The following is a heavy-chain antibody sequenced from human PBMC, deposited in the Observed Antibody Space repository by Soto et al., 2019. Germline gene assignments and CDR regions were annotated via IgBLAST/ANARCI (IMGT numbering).Heavy chain of an antibody. V-gene: IGHV3-15*07. CDR1: GFTFSNAW. Sequence: GGSLRLSCAASGFTFSNAWMNWVRQAPGKGLEWVGRIKSKTDGGTTDYAAPVKGRFTISRDDSKNTLYLQMNSLKTEDTAVYYCTTQPSLGYDILTGYYPWFGMDVWGQGTTVTVSS. CDR3: TTQPSLGYDILTGYYPWFGMDV. D-gene: IGHD3-9*01. J-gene: IGHJ6*02. CDR2: IKSKTDGGTT.